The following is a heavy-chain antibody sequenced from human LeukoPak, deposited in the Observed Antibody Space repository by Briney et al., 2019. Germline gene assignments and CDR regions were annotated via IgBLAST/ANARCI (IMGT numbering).Heavy chain of an antibody. CDR2: IRYDGSNK. D-gene: IGHD6-19*01. V-gene: IGHV3-30*02. CDR3: ASLAVAGTFYYYYYYMDV. Sequence: GGSLRLSCAASGFTFSSYGMHWVRQAPGKGLEWVAFIRYDGSNKYYADSVKGRFTISRDNSKNTLYLQMNSLRAEDTAVYYCASLAVAGTFYYYYYYMDVWGKGTTVTISS. J-gene: IGHJ6*03. CDR1: GFTFSSYG.